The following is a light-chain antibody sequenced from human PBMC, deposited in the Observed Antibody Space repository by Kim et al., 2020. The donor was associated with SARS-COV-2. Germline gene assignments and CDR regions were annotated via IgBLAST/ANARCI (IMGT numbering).Light chain of an antibody. CDR1: QSVSTN. Sequence: PGERATLSCRASQSVSTNLAWYQQKPGQAPTFLIYGASTRATGIPARFSGSGSGTEFTLTISSLQFEDFAVYYCQQYDDWPHLTFGGGTKVDIK. J-gene: IGKJ4*01. CDR2: GAS. V-gene: IGKV3-15*01. CDR3: QQYDDWPHLT.